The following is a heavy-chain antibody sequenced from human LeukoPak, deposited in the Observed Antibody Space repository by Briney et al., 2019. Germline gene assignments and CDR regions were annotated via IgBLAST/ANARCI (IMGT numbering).Heavy chain of an antibody. Sequence: AASVKVSCKASGYTFTGYYMHWVRQAPGQGLEWMGIINPSGGSTSYAQKFQGRVTMTRDTSTSTVYMELSSLRSEDTAVYYCAREEPPQRFPLYYYYGMDVWGQGTTVTVSS. V-gene: IGHV1-46*01. J-gene: IGHJ6*02. CDR2: INPSGGST. CDR1: GYTFTGYY. CDR3: AREEPPQRFPLYYYYGMDV.